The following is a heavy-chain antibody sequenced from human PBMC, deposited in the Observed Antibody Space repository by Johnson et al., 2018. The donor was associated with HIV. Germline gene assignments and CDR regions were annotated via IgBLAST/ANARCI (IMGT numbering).Heavy chain of an antibody. CDR3: TRQADI. CDR1: GFTFSGSA. CDR2: IRSKANSYAT. V-gene: IGHV3-73*02. J-gene: IGHJ3*02. Sequence: VQLVESGGGLVQPGKSLKVACAASGFTFSGSALHWIRQASGRGLEWVGLIRSKANSYATAYAASVKGRFTISRDDSKNTAYLQMNSLKTEDTAVYYCTRQADIWGQGTMVTVSS.